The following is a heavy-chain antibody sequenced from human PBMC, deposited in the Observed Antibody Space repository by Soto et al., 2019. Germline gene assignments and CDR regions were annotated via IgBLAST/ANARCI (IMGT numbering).Heavy chain of an antibody. J-gene: IGHJ4*02. CDR3: ARGGSSSTYQFDY. CDR1: GGSISSGGYY. Sequence: SETLSLTCTVSGGSISSGGYYWSWIRQHPGKGLEWIGYIYYSGSTYYNPSLKSRVTISVDTSKNQFSLKLSSVTAADTAVYYCARGGSSSTYQFDYWGQGTLVTVSS. D-gene: IGHD6-6*01. V-gene: IGHV4-31*03. CDR2: IYYSGST.